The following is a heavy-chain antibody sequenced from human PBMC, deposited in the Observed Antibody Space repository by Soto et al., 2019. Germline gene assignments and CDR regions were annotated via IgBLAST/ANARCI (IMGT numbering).Heavy chain of an antibody. CDR2: ISYDGSNK. CDR3: ARVLRGVIKGLFGY. CDR1: GFTFSSYA. V-gene: IGHV3-30-3*01. Sequence: QVQLVESGGGVVQPGRSLRLSCAASGFTFSSYAMHWVRQAPGKGLEWVAVISYDGSNKYYADSVKGRFTISRDNSKNTLYLQMNSLRAEDTAVYYCARVLRGVIKGLFGYWGQGTLVTVSS. J-gene: IGHJ4*02. D-gene: IGHD3-10*01.